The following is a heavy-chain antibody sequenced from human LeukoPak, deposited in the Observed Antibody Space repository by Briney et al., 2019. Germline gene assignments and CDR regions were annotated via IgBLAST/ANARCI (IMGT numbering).Heavy chain of an antibody. CDR2: IIPIFGTA. J-gene: IGHJ4*02. CDR1: GGTFVKYA. V-gene: IGHV1-69*01. D-gene: IGHD3-10*01. CDR3: ARASYYYGSGSYSFDY. Sequence: GASVNVACKACGGTFVKYASSGVGQARGQGLEWMGGIIPIFGTANYAQKFQGRVTLTADESTSTAYMELSSLRSEHTAVYYCARASYYYGSGSYSFDYWGQGTLVTVSS.